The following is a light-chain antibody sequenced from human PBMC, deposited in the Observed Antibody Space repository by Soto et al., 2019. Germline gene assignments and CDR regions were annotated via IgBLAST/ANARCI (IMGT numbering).Light chain of an antibody. CDR3: QQYGSSPRT. CDR2: AAS. Sequence: EIVLTQSPGTLSLSPGERATLSCRASQSVSSSYLAWFQQKPGQAPRLIIYAASSRATGIPDRFSGSGSGTDFTLTIRGLEPEDFAVYYCQQYGSSPRTFGQGTKVEIK. CDR1: QSVSSSY. J-gene: IGKJ1*01. V-gene: IGKV3-20*01.